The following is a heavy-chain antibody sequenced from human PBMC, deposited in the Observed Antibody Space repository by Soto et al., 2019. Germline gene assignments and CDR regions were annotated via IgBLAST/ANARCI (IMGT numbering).Heavy chain of an antibody. V-gene: IGHV4-34*01. J-gene: IGHJ6*01. CDR2: INHSGST. CDR3: ARALFQGRRSMDV. CDR1: GGSFSGYY. Sequence: QVQLQQWGAGLLKPSETLSLTCAVYGGSFSGYYWSWIRQPPGKGLEWIEEINHSGSTNYNPSLKSRVNISVDTSKNQFSLKQGSVTAADTAVYYCARALFQGRRSMDVW.